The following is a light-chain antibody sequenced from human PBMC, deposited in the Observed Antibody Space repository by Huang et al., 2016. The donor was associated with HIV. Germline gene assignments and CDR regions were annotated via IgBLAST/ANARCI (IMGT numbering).Light chain of an antibody. Sequence: DIQMTQSPSSLSASVGDRVTITCQASQDISNYVNWYQQKPGKAPKLLIYDASNLETGVPSRFSGSGSGTDFTFTISSLQPEDIATYYCQHFDNLALTFGGGTKVQIK. J-gene: IGKJ4*01. CDR1: QDISNY. V-gene: IGKV1-33*01. CDR3: QHFDNLALT. CDR2: DAS.